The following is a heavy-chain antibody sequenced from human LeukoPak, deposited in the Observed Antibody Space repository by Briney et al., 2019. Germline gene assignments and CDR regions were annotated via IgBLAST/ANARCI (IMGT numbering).Heavy chain of an antibody. CDR3: ARVQPEKSTYRVFDL. CDR1: GFTFSNAW. D-gene: IGHD2/OR15-2a*01. CDR2: IKEDGSET. J-gene: IGHJ4*02. V-gene: IGHV3-7*01. Sequence: PGGSLRLSCAASGFTFSNAWMSWVRQAPGKGLEWVANIKEDGSETYYVDSVKGRFTIFRDNGDYSVHLQMNSLRAEDTAVYFCARVQPEKSTYRVFDLWGQGTLVTVSS.